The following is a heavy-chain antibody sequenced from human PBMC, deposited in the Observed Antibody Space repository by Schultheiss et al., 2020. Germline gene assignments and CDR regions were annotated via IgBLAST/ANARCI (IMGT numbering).Heavy chain of an antibody. D-gene: IGHD3-9*01. CDR1: GGSISSYY. J-gene: IGHJ5*02. CDR3: ARHAGDYDILTGYSPNWFDP. CDR2: IYYSGST. Sequence: SATLPLTCTVSGGSISSYYWSWIRQPPGKGLEWIGYIYYSGSTNYNPSLKSRVTISVDTSKNQFSLKLSSVTAADTAVYYCARHAGDYDILTGYSPNWFDPWGQGTLVTVAS. V-gene: IGHV4-59*08.